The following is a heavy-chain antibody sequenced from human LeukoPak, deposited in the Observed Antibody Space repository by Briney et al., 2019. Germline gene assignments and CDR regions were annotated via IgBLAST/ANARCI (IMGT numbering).Heavy chain of an antibody. CDR3: ARLVEGSSSWFDAFDI. Sequence: ASVKVSCKASGYTFTGYYMHWVRQAPGQGLEWMGWINPNSGGTNYAQKLQGRVTMTTDTSTSTAYMELRSLRSDDTAVYYCARLVEGSSSWFDAFDIWGQGTMVTVSS. V-gene: IGHV1-2*02. D-gene: IGHD6-13*01. J-gene: IGHJ3*02. CDR2: INPNSGGT. CDR1: GYTFTGYY.